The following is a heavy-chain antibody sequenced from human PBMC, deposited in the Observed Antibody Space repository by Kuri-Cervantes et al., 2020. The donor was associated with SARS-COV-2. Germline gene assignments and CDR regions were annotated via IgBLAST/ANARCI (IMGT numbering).Heavy chain of an antibody. CDR2: IYYSGST. D-gene: IGHD3-10*01. V-gene: IGHV4-61*01. J-gene: IGHJ6*03. Sequence: GSLRLSCTVSGGSISSSSYYWSWIRQPPGKGLEWIGYIYYSGSTNYNPSLKSRVTISVDTSKNQFSLKLSSVTAADTAVYYCARIDRAKSMVRGVRVFYYYYMDVWGKGTTVTSP. CDR3: ARIDRAKSMVRGVRVFYYYYMDV. CDR1: GGSISSSSYY.